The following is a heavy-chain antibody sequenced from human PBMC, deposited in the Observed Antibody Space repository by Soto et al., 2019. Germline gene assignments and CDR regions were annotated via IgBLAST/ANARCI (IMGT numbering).Heavy chain of an antibody. Sequence: EVQLVESGGGLVQPGRSLRLSCAASGFAFDDYAMHWVRQTPGKGLEWVSGMSWNPISIGYAGSVKGRFTISRDNAKKSLYLQMGSLRIEDTALYYCVKGQIRGNSGWGREFDYGGQGVLVTVSS. CDR1: GFAFDDYA. J-gene: IGHJ4*02. V-gene: IGHV3-9*01. CDR3: VKGQIRGNSGWGREFDY. D-gene: IGHD6-19*01. CDR2: MSWNPISI.